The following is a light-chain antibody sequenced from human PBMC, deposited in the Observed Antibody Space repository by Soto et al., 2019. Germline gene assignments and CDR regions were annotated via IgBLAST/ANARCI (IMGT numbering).Light chain of an antibody. J-gene: IGLJ2*01. V-gene: IGLV2-8*01. CDR1: SNDVGGYDY. CDR3: SSYAGSNNYVV. Sequence: QSVLTQPPSASGSPGQSVTISCTGTSNDVGGYDYVSWYQQYPGKAPKLMIYEVSKRPSGVPDRFSGSKSGNTASLTVSGLQAADEADYYRSSYAGSNNYVVFGGGTKLTVL. CDR2: EVS.